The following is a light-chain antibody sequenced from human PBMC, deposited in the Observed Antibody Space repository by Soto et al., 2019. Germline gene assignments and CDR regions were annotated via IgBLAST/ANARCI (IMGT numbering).Light chain of an antibody. J-gene: IGLJ1*01. CDR3: ALFIGNGISV. CDR1: SGSVSTANN. CDR2: STS. Sequence: QAVVTQEASFSVSPGGTVTLTCGLISGSVSTANNPNWYQQTPGLAPRTLIYSTSTRSSGVPDRFSGSILGNKAALTITGAQADDESDYYCALFIGNGISVFGTGTKLTVL. V-gene: IGLV8-61*01.